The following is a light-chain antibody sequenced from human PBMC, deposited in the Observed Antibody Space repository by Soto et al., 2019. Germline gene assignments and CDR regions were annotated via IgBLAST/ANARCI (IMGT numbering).Light chain of an antibody. CDR2: GAS. J-gene: IGKJ1*01. V-gene: IGKV3-15*01. Sequence: EIVMTHSPATLSVTPGERATLSCKASQSVGTYLAWYQQKPGQAPRLLIYGASTRAAGVPARFSGGGSGTEFTLTISSLQSEDFAIYHCQQYDNLPPWTFGQGTKVEIK. CDR3: QQYDNLPPWT. CDR1: QSVGTY.